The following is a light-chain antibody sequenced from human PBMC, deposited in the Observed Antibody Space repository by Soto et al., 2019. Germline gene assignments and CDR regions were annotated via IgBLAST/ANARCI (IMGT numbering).Light chain of an antibody. CDR2: GAS. V-gene: IGKV1D-12*01. J-gene: IGKJ2*01. CDR1: QFINNW. CDR3: QQSNTFPHT. Sequence: DIQMTQSPSSVSASVGDRVTITCRASQFINNWVAWYQQKPGKAPRVLIHGASNLQSGVPSRFTGSQSGAEFTLTITSLQPEDFATYFCQQSNTFPHTFGQGTKVDIK.